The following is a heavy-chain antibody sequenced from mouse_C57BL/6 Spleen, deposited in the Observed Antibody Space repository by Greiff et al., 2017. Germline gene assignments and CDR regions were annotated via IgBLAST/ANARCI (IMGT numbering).Heavy chain of an antibody. CDR2: IHPNSGST. CDR1: GYTFTSYW. V-gene: IGHV1-64*01. CDR3: ARSGDYYGSSYVDY. Sequence: QVQLQQPGAELVKPGASVKLSCKASGYTFTSYWMHWVKQRPGQGLEWIGMIHPNSGSTNYNEKFKSKATLTVDNSSSTAYMQLSSLTSEDAAVYYCARSGDYYGSSYVDYWGQGTTLTVSS. D-gene: IGHD1-1*01. J-gene: IGHJ2*01.